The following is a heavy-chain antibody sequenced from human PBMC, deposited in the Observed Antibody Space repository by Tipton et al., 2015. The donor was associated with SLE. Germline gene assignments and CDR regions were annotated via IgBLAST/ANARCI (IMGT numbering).Heavy chain of an antibody. CDR3: ARGSGVIAANLDY. V-gene: IGHV4-59*11. D-gene: IGHD2-15*01. Sequence: TLSLTCTVSGGSISSHYWSWIRQPPGKGLEWIGYIYYSGSTNYNPSLKSRVTISVDTSKNQFSLKPSSVTAADTAVYYCARGSGVIAANLDYWGQGTLVTVSS. CDR2: IYYSGST. J-gene: IGHJ4*02. CDR1: GGSISSHY.